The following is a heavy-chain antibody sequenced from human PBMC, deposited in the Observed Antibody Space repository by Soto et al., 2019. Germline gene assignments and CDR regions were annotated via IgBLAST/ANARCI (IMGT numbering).Heavy chain of an antibody. Sequence: PSETLSLTCTVSGGSISSYYWSWIRQPPGKGLEWIGYIYYSGSTNYNPSLKSRVTISVDTSKNQFSLKLSSVTAADTAVYYCARDRYSSSWHLNWFDPWGQGTLVTVSS. V-gene: IGHV4-59*01. CDR2: IYYSGST. J-gene: IGHJ5*02. D-gene: IGHD6-13*01. CDR1: GGSISSYY. CDR3: ARDRYSSSWHLNWFDP.